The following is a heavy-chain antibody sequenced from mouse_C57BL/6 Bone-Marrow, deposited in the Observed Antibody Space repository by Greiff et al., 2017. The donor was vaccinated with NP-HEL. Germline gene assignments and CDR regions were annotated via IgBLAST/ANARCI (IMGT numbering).Heavy chain of an antibody. Sequence: EVQVVESGGDLVKPGGSLKLSCAASGFTFSSYGMSWVRQTPDKRLEWVATISSGGSYTYYPDSVKGRFTISRDNAKNTLYLQMSSLKSEDTAMYYCASGLRFFDYWGQGTTLTVSS. CDR3: ASGLRFFDY. J-gene: IGHJ2*01. D-gene: IGHD1-1*01. CDR2: ISSGGSYT. V-gene: IGHV5-6*01. CDR1: GFTFSSYG.